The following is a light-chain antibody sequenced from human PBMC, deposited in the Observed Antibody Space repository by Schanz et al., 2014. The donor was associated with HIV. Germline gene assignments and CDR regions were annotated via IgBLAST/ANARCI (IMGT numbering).Light chain of an antibody. CDR3: AAWDDSLNGWV. J-gene: IGLJ3*02. V-gene: IGLV1-44*01. CDR1: SSNIGSNA. CDR2: NNN. Sequence: QSVLTQPPSASGTPGRRVTISCSGTSSNIGSNAVNWYNQVPGTAPKLLIYNNNQRPSGVPDRFSASKSGTSASLAIRGLQSEDEADYYCAAWDDSLNGWVFGGGTKLTVL.